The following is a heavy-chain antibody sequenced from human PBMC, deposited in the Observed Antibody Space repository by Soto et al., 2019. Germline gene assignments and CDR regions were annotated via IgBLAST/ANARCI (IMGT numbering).Heavy chain of an antibody. CDR2: INHSGTT. D-gene: IGHD2-21*02. Sequence: SETLSLTCAVSSGSFSGFYWTWIRQPPGEGLEWIGEINHSGTTNFNPSLRSRLTISLDSSKKHFSLKLTSMTAADAAVYYCERADRTLVTYSGLGVWGQGSKFTVSS. CDR1: SGSFSGFY. J-gene: IGHJ6*02. V-gene: IGHV4-34*01. CDR3: ERADRTLVTYSGLGV.